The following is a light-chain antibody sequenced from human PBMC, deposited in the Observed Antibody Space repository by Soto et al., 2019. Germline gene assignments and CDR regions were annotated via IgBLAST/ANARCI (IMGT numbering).Light chain of an antibody. V-gene: IGKV3-15*01. J-gene: IGKJ1*01. CDR2: GAS. CDR3: QQYNNWPPWT. Sequence: EIVMTQSPATLSVSPGSRPTLACRASQSVSSNLAWYQQKPGQAPRLVXYGASTRATGIPARFSGSGSGKEFTLTISSLQSEDFAVYYCQQYNNWPPWTFGQGTKVDI. CDR1: QSVSSN.